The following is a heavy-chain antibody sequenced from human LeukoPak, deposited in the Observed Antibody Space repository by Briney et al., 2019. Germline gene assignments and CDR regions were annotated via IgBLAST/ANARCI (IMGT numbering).Heavy chain of an antibody. D-gene: IGHD3-10*01. CDR3: ARDRYYIPDV. J-gene: IGHJ6*04. V-gene: IGHV3-74*03. Sequence: GGSLRLSCAASGFTFSSYWMHWVRQAPGKGLVWVSLINNDASSTTYADSVKGRFTISRDNAKNMVYLQMNSLRPEDTAVYYCARDRYYIPDVWGKGTTVTVSS. CDR1: GFTFSSYW. CDR2: INNDASST.